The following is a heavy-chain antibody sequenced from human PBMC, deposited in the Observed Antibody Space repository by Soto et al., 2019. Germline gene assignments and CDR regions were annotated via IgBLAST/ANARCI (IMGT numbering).Heavy chain of an antibody. CDR1: GCSFKSYW. D-gene: IGHD6-19*01. CDR2: IDPSDSYT. J-gene: IGHJ4*02. Sequence: XESPEIYRKSPGCSFKSYWLRWVRQMPGKGREWMGRIDPSDSYTNYSPSFQGHVTISADKSISTAYLQWSSLKASDTAMYYCARLPYSSGWSEIRFDYWGQGNLVTVSS. CDR3: ARLPYSSGWSEIRFDY. V-gene: IGHV5-10-1*01.